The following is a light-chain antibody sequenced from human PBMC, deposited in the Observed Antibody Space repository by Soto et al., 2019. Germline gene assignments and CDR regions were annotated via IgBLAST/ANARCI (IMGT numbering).Light chain of an antibody. CDR3: QQYNDWPPRWT. CDR2: NAS. CDR1: QSVSTY. V-gene: IGKV3-15*01. Sequence: ELVTTKSPATLSVTPGERATLSCRASQSVSTYLAWYQQKPGQAPRRLIYNASTRATGIPARFSGGGSGTEFTLTISSLQSEDFAVYICQQYNDWPPRWTFGQGTKVEIK. J-gene: IGKJ1*01.